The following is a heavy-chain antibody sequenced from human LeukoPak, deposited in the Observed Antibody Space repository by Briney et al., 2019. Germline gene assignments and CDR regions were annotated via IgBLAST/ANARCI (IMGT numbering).Heavy chain of an antibody. CDR3: ARVDESIAARPTLGY. V-gene: IGHV1-58*02. Sequence: SVKVSCKASGFTFSSSTMQWVRQARGQRLEWIGWIVVGSGNTNYAQKFQGRVTITADESTSTAYMELSSLRSEDTAVYYCARVDESIAARPTLGYWGQGTLVTVSS. J-gene: IGHJ4*02. CDR1: GFTFSSST. D-gene: IGHD6-6*01. CDR2: IVVGSGNT.